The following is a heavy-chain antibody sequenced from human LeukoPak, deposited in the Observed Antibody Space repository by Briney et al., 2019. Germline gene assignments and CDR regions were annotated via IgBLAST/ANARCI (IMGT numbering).Heavy chain of an antibody. J-gene: IGHJ4*02. D-gene: IGHD4-17*01. CDR1: GLAFSRHA. CDR3: ATVSEPPTVTPFDY. V-gene: IGHV3-23*01. Sequence: GGSLRLSCAASGLAFSRHAMTWVRQAPGKGLEWVSSFGGSGGGGKTYYADSVKGRFTISRDNSKSVVFLHLNSLRAEDTAVYYCATVSEPPTVTPFDYWGQGTMVVVSS. CDR2: FGGSGGGGKT.